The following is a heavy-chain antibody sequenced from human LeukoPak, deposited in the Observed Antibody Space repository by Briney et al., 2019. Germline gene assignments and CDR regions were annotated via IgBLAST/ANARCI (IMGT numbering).Heavy chain of an antibody. V-gene: IGHV3-21*01. D-gene: IGHD2/OR15-2a*01. CDR2: ITNGSTYM. CDR1: GFTVSSNY. J-gene: IGHJ4*02. CDR3: ARGGSKY. Sequence: GGSLRLSCAASGFTVSSNYMSWVRQAPGKGLEWVSSITNGSTYMYYADSVKGRFTISRDNARNSLYLQMTSLRGEDTAVYYCARGGSKYWGQGTLVTVSS.